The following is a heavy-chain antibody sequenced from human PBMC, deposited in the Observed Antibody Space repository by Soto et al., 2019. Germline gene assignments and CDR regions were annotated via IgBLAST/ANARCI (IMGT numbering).Heavy chain of an antibody. V-gene: IGHV3-30*04. D-gene: IGHD3-10*01. CDR1: GFTFRSYA. CDR2: ISHDVSNK. CDR3: VKDNRGGY. J-gene: IGHJ4*02. Sequence: GGSLRLSCAAPGFTFRSYAMHWVRQAPGKGLECVAAISHDVSNKSYRDYVKGRFTISRDNSKNSLYLQMNSLRAEDTAVYYCVKDNRGGYWGQGTLVTVSS.